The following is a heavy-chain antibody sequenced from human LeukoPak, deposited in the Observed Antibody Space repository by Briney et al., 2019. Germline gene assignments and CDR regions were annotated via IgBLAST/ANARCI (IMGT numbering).Heavy chain of an antibody. CDR2: VSKDTVTK. Sequence: PGGSLRLSCAASGFSLTHDAIHWVRQASGKGLEWVAVVSKDTVTKFYRDSVKGRFTVSTDSSKNTVYLQMTGLRSEDTAVYYCAGDRWRGAPDYFDCWGQGTLVTVSS. J-gene: IGHJ4*02. D-gene: IGHD1-26*01. CDR1: GFSLTHDA. V-gene: IGHV3-30*03. CDR3: AGDRWRGAPDYFDC.